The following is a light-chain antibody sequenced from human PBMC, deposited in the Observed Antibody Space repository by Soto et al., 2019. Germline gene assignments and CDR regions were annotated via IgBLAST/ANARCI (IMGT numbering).Light chain of an antibody. Sequence: QSALTQPRSVSGSPGQSVTISCTGTSSDVGGYNYVSWYQHHPGKAPKVMIYDVSKRPSGVPDRFSGSKSGNTASLTISGLQAEDEADYCCCSYAGSYTEVFGTGTKLTVL. CDR1: SSDVGGYNY. J-gene: IGLJ1*01. V-gene: IGLV2-11*01. CDR3: CSYAGSYTEV. CDR2: DVS.